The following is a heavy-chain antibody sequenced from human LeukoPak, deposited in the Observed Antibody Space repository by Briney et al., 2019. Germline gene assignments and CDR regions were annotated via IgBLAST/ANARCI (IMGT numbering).Heavy chain of an antibody. J-gene: IGHJ6*02. D-gene: IGHD3-16*02. Sequence: GASVKVSCKASGGTFSSYAISWVRQAPGQGLEWMGGIIPIFGTANYAQKFQGRVTITADESTSTAYTELSSLRSEDTAVYYCARESSRLRLGELSFFPYYYGMDVWGQGTTVTVSS. V-gene: IGHV1-69*13. CDR1: GGTFSSYA. CDR3: ARESSRLRLGELSFFPYYYGMDV. CDR2: IIPIFGTA.